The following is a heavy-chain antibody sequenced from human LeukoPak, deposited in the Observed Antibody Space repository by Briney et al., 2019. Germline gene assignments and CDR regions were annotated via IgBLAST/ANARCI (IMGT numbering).Heavy chain of an antibody. V-gene: IGHV4-59*01. Sequence: SETLSLTCSVSGVSIKTYYWNWLRQPPGKGLEWIANIYYGGITSYNPSLRSRVTMSVDTSTNQVSVNLNSVTAADTAVYYCAASGGYSSSWSLWGQGTLVTVSS. CDR3: AASGGYSSSWSL. J-gene: IGHJ4*02. D-gene: IGHD6-13*01. CDR1: GVSIKTYY. CDR2: IYYGGIT.